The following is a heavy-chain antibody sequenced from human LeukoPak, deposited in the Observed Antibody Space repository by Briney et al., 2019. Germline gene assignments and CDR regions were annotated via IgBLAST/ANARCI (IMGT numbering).Heavy chain of an antibody. CDR1: GLTFGSFW. CDR3: ARDSGTY. Sequence: PGGSLRLSCAASGLTFGSFWMSWVRQAPGKGLEWVANIKQDGSEKYYVDSVKGRFTISRDNAKNSLYLQMNSLRAEDTAVYYCARDSGTYWGQGTLVTVSS. J-gene: IGHJ4*02. D-gene: IGHD1-14*01. CDR2: IKQDGSEK. V-gene: IGHV3-7*01.